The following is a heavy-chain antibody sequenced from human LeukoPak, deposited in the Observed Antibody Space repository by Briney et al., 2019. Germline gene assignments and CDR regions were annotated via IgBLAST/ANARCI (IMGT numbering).Heavy chain of an antibody. CDR3: ARESTVSYYFDY. CDR2: IIPIFGTA. CDR1: GGTFSSYA. Sequence: ASVKVSCKASGGTFSSYAISWVRQAPGQGLEWMGGIIPIFGTANYAQKFQGRVTITADESTSTAYMELSSLRSEDTAVYYCARESTVSYYFDYWGQGTLVTVSS. V-gene: IGHV1-69*13. D-gene: IGHD2-2*01. J-gene: IGHJ4*02.